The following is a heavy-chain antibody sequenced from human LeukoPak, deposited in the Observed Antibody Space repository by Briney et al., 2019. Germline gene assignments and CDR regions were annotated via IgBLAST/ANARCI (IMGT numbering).Heavy chain of an antibody. CDR3: AFLGYSSSYYPVDRNCFDP. CDR2: IYHSGGT. J-gene: IGHJ5*02. D-gene: IGHD6-13*01. Sequence: SETLSLTCSVAGASITSHYWSWIRQPPGRGLEWIGFIYHSGGTNYNPSLRSRVTMSVDTSKNRVSLKLTSVRAADTAVYYCAFLGYSSSYYPVDRNCFDPWGQGVPVTVSS. CDR1: GASITSHY. V-gene: IGHV4-59*11.